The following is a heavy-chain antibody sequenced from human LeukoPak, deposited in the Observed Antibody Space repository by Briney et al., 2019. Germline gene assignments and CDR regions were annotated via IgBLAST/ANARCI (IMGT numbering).Heavy chain of an antibody. Sequence: GGSLRLSCAASGFTFSSYGMHWVRQAPGKGLEWVAVIWYDGSNKYYADSVKGRFTISRDNSKNTLYLQMNSLRAEDTAVYYCARDGRYGSGSRYYYYYGMDVWGRGTTVTVSS. CDR1: GFTFSSYG. CDR2: IWYDGSNK. CDR3: ARDGRYGSGSRYYYYYGMDV. D-gene: IGHD3-10*01. J-gene: IGHJ6*02. V-gene: IGHV3-33*01.